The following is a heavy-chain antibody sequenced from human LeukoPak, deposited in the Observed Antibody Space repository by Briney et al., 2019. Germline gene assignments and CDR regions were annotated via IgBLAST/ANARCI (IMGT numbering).Heavy chain of an antibody. D-gene: IGHD1-26*01. CDR2: INWNGGST. J-gene: IGHJ4*02. CDR1: GFTFDDYG. Sequence: GGSLRLSCAASGFTFDDYGMSWVRQAPGKGLELVSGINWNGGSTGYADSAKGRFTISRDNAKNSLYLQMNSLRAEDTALYYCARWEGASVFDYWGQGTLVTVSS. V-gene: IGHV3-20*04. CDR3: ARWEGASVFDY.